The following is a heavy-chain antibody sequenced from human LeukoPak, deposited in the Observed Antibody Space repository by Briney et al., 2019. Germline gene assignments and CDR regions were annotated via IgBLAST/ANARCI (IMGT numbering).Heavy chain of an antibody. CDR1: GFTFSSYA. CDR2: ISGSGGST. Sequence: SGGSLRLSCAASGFTFSSYAMSWVRQAPGKGLEWVSAISGSGGSTYYADSVKGRFTISRDNSKSTLYLQMNSLRAEDTAMYYCAKGPIPCSSTSCPRSAFDIWGQGTMVTVSS. J-gene: IGHJ3*02. V-gene: IGHV3-23*01. CDR3: AKGPIPCSSTSCPRSAFDI. D-gene: IGHD2-2*01.